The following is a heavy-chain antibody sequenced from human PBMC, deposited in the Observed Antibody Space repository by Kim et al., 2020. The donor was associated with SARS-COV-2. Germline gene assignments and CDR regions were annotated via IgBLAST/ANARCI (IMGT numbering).Heavy chain of an antibody. CDR1: GGSISSNTIY. V-gene: IGHV4-39*01. CDR2: IYYGGTN. J-gene: IGHJ4*02. D-gene: IGHD4-4*01. CDR3: SRNVIPTTLKPAFDF. Sequence: SETLSLTCTVSGGSISSNTIYWAWIRQPPGMGLEWIGSIYYGGTNYSNPSLNRRAATSVDMSKFSQRLISVPAADTAPYYCSRNVIPTTLKPAFDFWGQG.